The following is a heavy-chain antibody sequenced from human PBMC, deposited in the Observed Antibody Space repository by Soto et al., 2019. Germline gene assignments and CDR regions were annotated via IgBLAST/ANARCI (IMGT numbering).Heavy chain of an antibody. Sequence: EVQLLESGGGLVQPGGTLTLSCAPSGFTLSHYWMHWVREVPGRGLVWVSRLNDDGSSTHYADSVRGRFTISRDNAKNTLYLQMSSPRVEDTAIYYCVRSSFGCFDYWGQGTVVTVSS. J-gene: IGHJ4*02. CDR3: VRSSFGCFDY. D-gene: IGHD5-18*01. V-gene: IGHV3-74*01. CDR2: LNDDGSST. CDR1: GFTLSHYW.